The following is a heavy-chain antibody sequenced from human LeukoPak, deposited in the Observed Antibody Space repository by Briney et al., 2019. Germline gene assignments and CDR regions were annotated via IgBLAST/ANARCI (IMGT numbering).Heavy chain of an antibody. CDR3: ARDSPYTSGWYDGDFDY. J-gene: IGHJ4*02. V-gene: IGHV3-48*03. CDR1: GFTFSSYE. D-gene: IGHD6-19*01. Sequence: GGSLRLSCVTSGFTFSSYEMNWVRQAPGKGLEWVSYISSSGSPIYYADSVKGGFTISRDNAKNSLFLQMNSLRAEDTAVYYCARDSPYTSGWYDGDFDYWGQGTLVTVSS. CDR2: ISSSGSPI.